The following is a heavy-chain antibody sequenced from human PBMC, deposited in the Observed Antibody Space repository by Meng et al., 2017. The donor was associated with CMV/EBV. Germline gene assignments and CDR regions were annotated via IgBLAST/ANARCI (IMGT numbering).Heavy chain of an antibody. V-gene: IGHV4-30-4*08. CDR1: GCSHLRCDDH. Sequence: WLVITIQIRSLTCTISGCSHLRCDDHWSWIRQHTWKGRELVGYSYYSRRTYYNPSLKSRVTISVATSKNQFSLKLSSVTAADTAVYYCARVGRTSCYDYWGQGTLVTVSS. CDR2: SYYSRRT. D-gene: IGHD2-2*01. J-gene: IGHJ4*02. CDR3: ARVGRTSCYDY.